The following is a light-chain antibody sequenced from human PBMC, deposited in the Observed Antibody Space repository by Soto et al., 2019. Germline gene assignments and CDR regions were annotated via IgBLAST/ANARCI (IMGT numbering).Light chain of an antibody. CDR3: QQYNTFWT. Sequence: DIQMTQSPSSVSASVGDRVTITFRASQDIFNYLAWYQQKPGKAPKLLIYDASSLESGVPSRVSGSGSGTEFTLTISSLQPDDFATYYCQQYNTFWTFGPGTKVDIK. CDR2: DAS. V-gene: IGKV1-5*01. CDR1: QDIFNY. J-gene: IGKJ1*01.